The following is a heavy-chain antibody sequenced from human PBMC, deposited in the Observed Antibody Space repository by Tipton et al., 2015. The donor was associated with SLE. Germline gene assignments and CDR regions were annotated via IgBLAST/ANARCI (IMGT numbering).Heavy chain of an antibody. CDR3: TRGVTGAYFD. V-gene: IGHV3-74*01. Sequence: SLRLSCVASGFTFSTYWMHWVRQAPGKGLVWVSRIKSDGRSTTYAESVKGRFTISRDNAKNTLYLQMNSLRAEDTAIYYCTRGVTGAYFDWGQGTLVTVSS. D-gene: IGHD1-26*01. CDR1: GFTFSTYW. CDR2: IKSDGRST. J-gene: IGHJ4*02.